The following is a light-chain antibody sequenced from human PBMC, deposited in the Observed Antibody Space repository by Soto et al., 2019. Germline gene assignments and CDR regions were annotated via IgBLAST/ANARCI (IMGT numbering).Light chain of an antibody. CDR1: QSIYNY. J-gene: IGKJ2*01. Sequence: DIQMTQSTSSLSASVGDRVTITCRASQSIYNYLNWYQQKPGKAPKLLIYAASSLQSGVPSRFSGSGSGTDFTLTISSLQPEDFATYYCQQSYSTPVTFGQGTKLEIK. CDR2: AAS. CDR3: QQSYSTPVT. V-gene: IGKV1-39*01.